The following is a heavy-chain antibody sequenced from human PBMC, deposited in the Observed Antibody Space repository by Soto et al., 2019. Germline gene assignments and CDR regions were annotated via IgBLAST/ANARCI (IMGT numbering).Heavy chain of an antibody. Sequence: EVQLVESGGGLVQPGGSLRLSCAASGFTFSSYEMNWVRQAPGKGLEWVSYISSSGSTIYYADSVKGRFTISRDNAKNSLYLQMNSLRAEDTAVYYCARLDRRSGWPGTSRVQDYWGQGTLVTVSS. CDR2: ISSSGSTI. J-gene: IGHJ4*02. CDR3: ARLDRRSGWPGTSRVQDY. V-gene: IGHV3-48*03. CDR1: GFTFSSYE. D-gene: IGHD6-19*01.